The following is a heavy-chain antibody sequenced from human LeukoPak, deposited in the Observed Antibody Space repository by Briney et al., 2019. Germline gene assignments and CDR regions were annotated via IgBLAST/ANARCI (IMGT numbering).Heavy chain of an antibody. J-gene: IGHJ4*02. CDR2: VNSDGSTT. CDR3: ARGYYSSSRFYS. CDR1: GFTFSSFA. V-gene: IGHV3-74*01. D-gene: IGHD6-13*01. Sequence: GESLRLSCAASGFTFSSFAMSWVRQAPGKGLVWVSRVNSDGSTTNYADSVKGRFTISRDNAENTLYMRMNSLRPEDTAVYYCARGYYSSSRFYSWGQGTLVTVSS.